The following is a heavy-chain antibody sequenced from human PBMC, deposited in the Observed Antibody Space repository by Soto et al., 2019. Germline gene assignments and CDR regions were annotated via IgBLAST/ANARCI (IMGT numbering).Heavy chain of an antibody. CDR1: GFRFSDHS. J-gene: IGHJ4*02. Sequence: LVESGGGLVSPGGSLRLSCVASGFRFSDHSMNWVRQAPGKGLQWISYISSNSDKTYYADSVKVRFTVSRDNAKNALFLQMNSLRDDDTATYYCARLPKGSLVTAWGQGARVTVSS. V-gene: IGHV3-48*02. D-gene: IGHD2-21*02. CDR3: ARLPKGSLVTA. CDR2: ISSNSDKT.